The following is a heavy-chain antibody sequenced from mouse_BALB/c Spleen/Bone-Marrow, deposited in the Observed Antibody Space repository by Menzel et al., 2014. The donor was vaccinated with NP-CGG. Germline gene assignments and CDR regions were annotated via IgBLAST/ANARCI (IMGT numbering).Heavy chain of an antibody. D-gene: IGHD2-1*01. CDR3: TREGTYYGKWAMDY. Sequence: VQLQQSGTVLARPGASVKMSCKASGYTFTSYWMHWVKQRPGQGLEWIGAIYPGNSDTSYNQKFKGKAKLTAVTSTSTAYMELSSLTNEDSAVYDCTREGTYYGKWAMDYWGQGTSVTVSS. V-gene: IGHV1-5*01. CDR2: IYPGNSDT. J-gene: IGHJ4*01. CDR1: GYTFTSYW.